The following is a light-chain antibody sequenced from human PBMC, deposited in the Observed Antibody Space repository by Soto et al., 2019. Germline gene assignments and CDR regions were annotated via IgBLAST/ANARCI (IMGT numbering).Light chain of an antibody. CDR2: GAS. Sequence: EVVLTQSPGTLSLSPGERATLSCRASQSVSSTYFAWYQQKPGQSPRLLIYGASSRATGIPDRFSGSGSGTDLTLTISRPEPEDFAVYYCQQYSSSPPLTFGGGTKVDIK. CDR3: QQYSSSPPLT. V-gene: IGKV3-20*01. J-gene: IGKJ4*01. CDR1: QSVSSTY.